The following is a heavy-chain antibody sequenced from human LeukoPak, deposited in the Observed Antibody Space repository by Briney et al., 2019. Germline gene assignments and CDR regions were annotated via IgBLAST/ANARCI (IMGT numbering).Heavy chain of an antibody. CDR2: ISGSGGST. Sequence: GGSLRLSCAASGFTFSSYAMSWVRQAPGKGLEWVSAISGSGGSTYYADSVKGRFTISRDNSKNTLYLQMNSLRAEDTAVYYCANFGCSSTTCLDYWGQGTQVTVSS. CDR1: GFTFSSYA. J-gene: IGHJ4*02. CDR3: ANFGCSSTTCLDY. V-gene: IGHV3-23*01. D-gene: IGHD2-2*01.